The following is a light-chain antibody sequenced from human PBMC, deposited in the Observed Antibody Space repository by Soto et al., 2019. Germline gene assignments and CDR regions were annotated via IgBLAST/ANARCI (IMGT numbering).Light chain of an antibody. Sequence: QSALTQPRSVSGSPGQSVTISCTETNSDVRGYNYVSWFQQLPGKAPRLILYDVNNRPSGVPDRFSGSKSGNTASLTISGLQAEDEADYYCCSYTDIYVAFGGGTKLTVL. CDR1: NSDVRGYNY. V-gene: IGLV2-11*01. CDR3: CSYTDIYVA. CDR2: DVN. J-gene: IGLJ2*01.